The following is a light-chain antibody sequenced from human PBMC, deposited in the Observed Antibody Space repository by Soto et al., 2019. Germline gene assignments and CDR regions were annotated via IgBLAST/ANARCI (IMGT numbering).Light chain of an antibody. CDR1: QSISSW. CDR2: KAS. V-gene: IGKV1-5*03. CDR3: QQHICYPWT. J-gene: IGKJ1*01. Sequence: DTQMTQSPSTLSASVGDRVTITCRASQSISSWLAWYQQKPGKAPKLLIYKASSLESGVPSRFSRSGSRTDINTTNSSLQPNDFVTDYCQQHICYPWTFGQGIKLEI.